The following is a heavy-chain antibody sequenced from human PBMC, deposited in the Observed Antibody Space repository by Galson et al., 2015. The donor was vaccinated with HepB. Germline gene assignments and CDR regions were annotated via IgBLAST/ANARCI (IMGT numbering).Heavy chain of an antibody. CDR1: GFTFSSYG. V-gene: IGHV3-33*01. CDR3: ARERSSSSSLLWY. Sequence: SLRLSCAASGFTFSSYGMHWVRQAPGKGLEWVAVIWYDGSNKYYADSVKGRFTISRDNSKNTLYLQMNSLRAEETAVYYCARERSSSSSLLWYWGQGTLVTVSS. J-gene: IGHJ4*02. D-gene: IGHD6-6*01. CDR2: IWYDGSNK.